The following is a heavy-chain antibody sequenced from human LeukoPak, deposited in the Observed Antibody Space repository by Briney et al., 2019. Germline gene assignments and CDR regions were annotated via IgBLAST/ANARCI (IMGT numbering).Heavy chain of an antibody. D-gene: IGHD6-13*01. J-gene: IGHJ3*02. V-gene: IGHV3-48*03. CDR3: AKVSHARIAAAGTSGAFDI. CDR2: ISESGRTM. Sequence: GGSLRLSCAASGFTLSSYEMNWVRQAPGKGLEWISYISESGRTMYYAASVKGRFTISRDNSKNTLYLQMNSLRAEDTAVYYCAKVSHARIAAAGTSGAFDIWGQGTMVTVSS. CDR1: GFTLSSYE.